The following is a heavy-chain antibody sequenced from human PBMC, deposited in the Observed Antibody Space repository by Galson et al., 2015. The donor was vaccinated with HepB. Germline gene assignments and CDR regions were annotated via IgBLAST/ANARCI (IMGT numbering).Heavy chain of an antibody. Sequence: SETLSLTCAVSGGSISSSSYYWGWIRQPPGKGLEWIGSIYYSGSTYYNPSLKSRVTISVDTSKNQFSLKLSSVTAADTAVYYCAGNYDILTGSDAFDIWGQGTMVTVSS. CDR1: GGSISSSSYY. CDR3: AGNYDILTGSDAFDI. CDR2: IYYSGST. V-gene: IGHV4-39*01. D-gene: IGHD3-9*01. J-gene: IGHJ3*02.